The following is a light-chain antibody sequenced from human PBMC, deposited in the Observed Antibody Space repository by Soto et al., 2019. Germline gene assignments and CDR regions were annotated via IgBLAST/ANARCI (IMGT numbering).Light chain of an antibody. J-gene: IGLJ1*01. Sequence: QTVLTQPSSEYGSPGQWLAISSNETSSDVGGYSYGSWYQPQPGKAPELVISDVSNRPSGVSDRFSGSKSGNTASLTISGLQTEDEADYYCSSYTTSSTYVFGTRTKVTVL. CDR1: SSDVGGYSY. CDR3: SSYTTSSTYV. CDR2: DVS. V-gene: IGLV2-14*01.